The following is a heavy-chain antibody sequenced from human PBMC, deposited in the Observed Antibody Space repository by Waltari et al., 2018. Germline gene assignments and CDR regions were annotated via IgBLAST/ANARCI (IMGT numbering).Heavy chain of an antibody. CDR1: GFNFGSHA. J-gene: IGHJ4*02. V-gene: IGHV3-23*01. D-gene: IGHD6-13*01. CDR2: ISGSGGST. Sequence: EVQLLESGGGLVQPVGSLRLSCAASGFNFGSHAMGCVPQAPGKGLEWVSAISGSGGSTYYADSVKGRFTISRDNSKNTLYLQMNSLRAEDTAVYYCANWWAAAGYYFDYWGQGTLVTVSS. CDR3: ANWWAAAGYYFDY.